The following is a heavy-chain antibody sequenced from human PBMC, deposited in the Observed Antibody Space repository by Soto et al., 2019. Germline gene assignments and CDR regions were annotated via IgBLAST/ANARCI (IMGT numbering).Heavy chain of an antibody. V-gene: IGHV3-21*01. J-gene: IGHJ4*02. CDR3: ARDELHDYSNFDY. CDR2: ISSSSSYI. D-gene: IGHD4-4*01. Sequence: GGSLRLSCAAPGFTFSSYSMNWVRQAPGKGLEWVSSISSSSSYIYYADSVKGRFTISRDNAKNSLYLQMNSLRAEDTAVYYCARDELHDYSNFDYWGQGTLVTVSS. CDR1: GFTFSSYS.